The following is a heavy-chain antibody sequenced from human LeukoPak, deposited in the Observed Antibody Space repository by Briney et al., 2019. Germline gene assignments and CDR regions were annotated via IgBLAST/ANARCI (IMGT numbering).Heavy chain of an antibody. Sequence: SVKVSCKASGGTFSSYVISWVRQAPGQGLEWMGGIIPIFGTANYAQKFQGRVTNTADKSTSTVYMEVSSLRSEDTAVYYCAREEQLERQPCYGMDVWGKGTTVTVSS. V-gene: IGHV1-69*06. CDR2: IIPIFGTA. D-gene: IGHD1-1*01. J-gene: IGHJ6*04. CDR3: AREEQLERQPCYGMDV. CDR1: GGTFSSYV.